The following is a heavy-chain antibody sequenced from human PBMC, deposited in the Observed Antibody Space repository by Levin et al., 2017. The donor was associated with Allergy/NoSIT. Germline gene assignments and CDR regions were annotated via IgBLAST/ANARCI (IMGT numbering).Heavy chain of an antibody. CDR2: INHSGST. CDR1: GGSFSGYY. D-gene: IGHD2-2*02. CDR3: ARRIRPWGYCSSTSCYTIPGNNWFDP. Sequence: SCAVYGGSFSGYYWSWIRQPPGKGLEWIGEINHSGSTNYNPSLKSRVTISVDTSKNQFSLKLSSVTAADTAVYYCARRIRPWGYCSSTSCYTIPGNNWFDPWGQGTLVTVSS. J-gene: IGHJ5*02. V-gene: IGHV4-34*01.